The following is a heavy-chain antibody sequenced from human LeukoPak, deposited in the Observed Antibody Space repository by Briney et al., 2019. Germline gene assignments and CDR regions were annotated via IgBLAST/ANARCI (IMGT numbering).Heavy chain of an antibody. CDR2: MKQDATER. V-gene: IGHV3-7*01. J-gene: IGHJ5*02. Sequence: QAGGSLRLSCEASGFTFNNYWMTWARQAPGRGLEWVANMKQDATERYYADSVRGRFTISRNNAKQTLYLQINGVRAEDTAVYYCARDYPAGTAAAGLDLWGQGTLVTVSS. D-gene: IGHD6-13*01. CDR3: ARDYPAGTAAAGLDL. CDR1: GFTFNNYW.